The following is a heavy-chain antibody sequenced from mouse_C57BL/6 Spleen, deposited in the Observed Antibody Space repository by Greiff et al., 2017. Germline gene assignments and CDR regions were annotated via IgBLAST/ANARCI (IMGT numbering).Heavy chain of an antibody. CDR2: ISDGGSYT. V-gene: IGHV5-4*01. Sequence: EVQLQQSGGGLVKPGGSLKLSCAASGFTFSSYAMSWVRQTPEKRLEWVATISDGGSYTYYPDNVKGRFTISRDNAKNNLYLQMSHLKSEDTAMYYCARGSSNYDGYAMDYWGQGTSVTVSS. CDR1: GFTFSSYA. D-gene: IGHD2-5*01. CDR3: ARGSSNYDGYAMDY. J-gene: IGHJ4*01.